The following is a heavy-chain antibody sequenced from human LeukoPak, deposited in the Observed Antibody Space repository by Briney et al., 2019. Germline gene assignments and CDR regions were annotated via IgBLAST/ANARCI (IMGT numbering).Heavy chain of an antibody. CDR1: GGSISSYY. Sequence: TLSLTCTVSGGSISSYYWSWIRQPPGKALEWLARIDWDDDKYYSTSLKTRLTISKDTSKNQVVLTMTNMDPVDTATYYCARTPASYYDSSGYSGFFDYWGQGTLVTVSS. V-gene: IGHV2-70*11. J-gene: IGHJ4*02. D-gene: IGHD3-22*01. CDR2: IDWDDDK. CDR3: ARTPASYYDSSGYSGFFDY.